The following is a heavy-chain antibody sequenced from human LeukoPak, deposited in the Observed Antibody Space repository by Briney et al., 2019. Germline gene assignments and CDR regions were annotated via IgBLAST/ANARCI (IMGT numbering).Heavy chain of an antibody. CDR1: GFSFTTYW. CDR2: INQDGTEK. J-gene: IGHJ4*02. V-gene: IGHV3-7*01. Sequence: GGSLRLSCAASGFSFTTYWMGWVRQAPGKGLEWVANINQDGTEKYYVDSVRGRITISRDNAKNSLYLQMHSLRVEDTAVYYCAKLAKYFYGSETYYFFEHWGQGTPVTASS. CDR3: AKLAKYFYGSETYYFFEH. D-gene: IGHD3-10*01.